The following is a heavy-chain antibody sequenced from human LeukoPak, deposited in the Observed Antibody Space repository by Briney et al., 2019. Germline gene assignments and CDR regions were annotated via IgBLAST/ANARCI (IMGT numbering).Heavy chain of an antibody. J-gene: IGHJ4*02. CDR3: AKGMRGYSGSGSYYRGDDS. CDR1: GFTFSSYA. V-gene: IGHV3-23*01. Sequence: GGSLRLSCAASGFTFSSYAMSWVRQAPGKGLEWVSAISGSGSSTYYADSEKGLFTISRDNSKNTMYLQMNSLRAEDTGVYYCAKGMRGYSGSGSYYRGDDSWGQGTLVTVSS. D-gene: IGHD3-10*01. CDR2: ISGSGSST.